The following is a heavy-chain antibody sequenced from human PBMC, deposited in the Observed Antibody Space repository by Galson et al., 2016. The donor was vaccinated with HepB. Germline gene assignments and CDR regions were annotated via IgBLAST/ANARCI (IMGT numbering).Heavy chain of an antibody. J-gene: IGHJ3*01. CDR2: IYYSGNT. CDR1: GDSITNFS. D-gene: IGHD1-26*01. Sequence: SETLSLTCTVSGDSITNFSWSWIRQTPEKGLEWIGYIYYSGNTNYNPSLKSRVIISLDSSMRQVYLNLSSVTAADTAMYFGAREGIVGTTSSAFDPWGQGTMVTVSS. V-gene: IGHV4-59*01. CDR3: AREGIVGTTSSAFDP.